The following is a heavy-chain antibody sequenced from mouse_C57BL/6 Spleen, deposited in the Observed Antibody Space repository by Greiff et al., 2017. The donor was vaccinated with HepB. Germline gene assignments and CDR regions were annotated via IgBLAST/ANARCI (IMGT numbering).Heavy chain of an antibody. CDR2: ISSGSSTI. D-gene: IGHD1-1*01. V-gene: IGHV5-17*01. CDR3: ARRDYYGSSYGTWFAY. J-gene: IGHJ3*01. Sequence: EVMLVESGGGLVKPGGSLKLSCAASGFTFSDYGMHWVRQAPEKGLEWVAYISSGSSTIYYADTVKGRFTISRDNAKNTLFLQMTSLRSEDTAMYYCARRDYYGSSYGTWFAYWGQGTLVTVSA. CDR1: GFTFSDYG.